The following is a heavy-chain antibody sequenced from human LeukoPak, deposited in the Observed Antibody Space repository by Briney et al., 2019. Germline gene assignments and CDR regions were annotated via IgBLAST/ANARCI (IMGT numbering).Heavy chain of an antibody. J-gene: IGHJ6*02. Sequence: PGGSLRLSCAASGFTFSSYCMNWVRQAPGKGLEWVSSISSSSSYIYYADSVKGRFTISRDNAKNSLYLQMNSLRAEDTAVYYCARLAAQAYYYYGMDVWGQGTTVTVSS. D-gene: IGHD6-6*01. CDR1: GFTFSSYC. CDR3: ARLAAQAYYYYGMDV. V-gene: IGHV3-21*01. CDR2: ISSSSSYI.